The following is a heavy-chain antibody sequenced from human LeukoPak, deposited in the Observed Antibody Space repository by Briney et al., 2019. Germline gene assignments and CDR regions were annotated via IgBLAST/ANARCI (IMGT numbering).Heavy chain of an antibody. V-gene: IGHV3-23*01. CDR2: ITGDGTTT. CDR3: AKMQGYFDY. Sequence: SGGSLRLSCEASGLTFSSYGMSWVRQAPGKGLQWVSAITGDGTTTYYADSVKGRFTISRDNSKNILYLQMSSLRAEDTAVYYCAKMQGYFDYWGQGTLVPVSS. J-gene: IGHJ4*02. CDR1: GLTFSSYG.